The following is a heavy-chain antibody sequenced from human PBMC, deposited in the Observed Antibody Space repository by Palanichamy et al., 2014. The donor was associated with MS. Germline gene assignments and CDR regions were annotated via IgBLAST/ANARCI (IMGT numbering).Heavy chain of an antibody. J-gene: IGHJ5*02. CDR3: AHKRSGYAENWFDP. V-gene: IGHV2-5*02. CDR1: GFSLKTSGVG. D-gene: IGHD5-12*01. Sequence: QITLKESGPALVKPTQTLTVTCTFSGFSLKTSGVGVGWIRRPPGKALEWLGIIYWDDETRYNPSLKTRLTITKDTSKNQVVLTMTNMDPVDTATYYCAHKRSGYAENWFDPWGQGTLVTVSS. CDR2: IYWDDET.